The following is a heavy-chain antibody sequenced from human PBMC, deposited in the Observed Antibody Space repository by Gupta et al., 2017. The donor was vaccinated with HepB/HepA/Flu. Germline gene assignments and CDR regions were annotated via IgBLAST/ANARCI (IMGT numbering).Heavy chain of an antibody. J-gene: IGHJ4*02. CDR1: GYTFTRNY. Sequence: VQLVLSGAEVRSPGASVQVSCKASGYTFTRNYLPWVRQAPGQGLEWMGIIHPSGDSTEFAQKFQGRVTMTRDTSTSTVYMELRVLRFEDTAVCFCARGGYFDFWGQGTLVTVSS. CDR2: IHPSGDST. V-gene: IGHV1-46*01. CDR3: ARGGYFDF. D-gene: IGHD2-15*01.